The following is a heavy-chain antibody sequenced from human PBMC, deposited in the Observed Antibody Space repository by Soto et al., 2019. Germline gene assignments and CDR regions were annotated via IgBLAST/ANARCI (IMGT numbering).Heavy chain of an antibody. CDR3: ARLSGWNEDDAFDI. J-gene: IGHJ3*02. D-gene: IGHD1-1*01. Sequence: GGSLRLSCAASGFTFSSYAMHWVRQAPGKGLEYVSAISSNGSSTYYADSVKGRFTIFRDNSKNTLYLQMGSQRAEDMAVYYCARLSGWNEDDAFDIWGQGTMVTVSS. CDR1: GFTFSSYA. CDR2: ISSNGSST. V-gene: IGHV3-64*02.